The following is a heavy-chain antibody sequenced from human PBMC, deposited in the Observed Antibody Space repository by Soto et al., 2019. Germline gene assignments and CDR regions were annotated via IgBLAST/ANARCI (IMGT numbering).Heavy chain of an antibody. CDR3: ALFSRPDAFDI. Sequence: QITLKESGPTLVKPTQPLTLTCTFSGFSLSTSGVGVGWIRQPPRKAMEWLALIYWDDDKRYSPSLKSRLSITNEPSKNQVVLTMTNMDPVDTAAYYWALFSRPDAFDIWGQGTMVTVSS. D-gene: IGHD3-3*01. V-gene: IGHV2-5*02. CDR2: IYWDDDK. J-gene: IGHJ3*02. CDR1: GFSLSTSGVG.